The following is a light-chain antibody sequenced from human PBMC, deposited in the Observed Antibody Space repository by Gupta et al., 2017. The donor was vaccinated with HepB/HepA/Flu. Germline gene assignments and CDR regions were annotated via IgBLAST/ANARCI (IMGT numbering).Light chain of an antibody. J-gene: IGKJ1*01. CDR3: QQDGRSPWT. V-gene: IGKV3-20*01. CDR1: QSVSSSY. Sequence: EIVLTQSPGTLSLSPGESATLSCRASQSVSSSYLAWYQQRPGQAPSLLIHGASSRATRISDRFSGTGSGADFTLTISRLEPEDFAVYYCQQDGRSPWTFGQGTKVEIK. CDR2: GAS.